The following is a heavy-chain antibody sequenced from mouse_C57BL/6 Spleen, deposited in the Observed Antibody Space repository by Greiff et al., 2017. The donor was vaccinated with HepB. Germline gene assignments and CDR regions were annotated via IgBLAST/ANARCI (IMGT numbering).Heavy chain of an antibody. D-gene: IGHD2-5*01. Sequence: VKVVESGAELVKPGASVKISCKASGYAFSSYWMNWVKQRPGKGLEWIGQIYPGDGDTNYNGKFKGKATLTADKSSSTAYMQLSSLTSEDSAVYFCAREVYSKDYYAMDYWGQGTSVTVSS. CDR1: GYAFSSYW. CDR3: AREVYSKDYYAMDY. J-gene: IGHJ4*01. CDR2: IYPGDGDT. V-gene: IGHV1-80*01.